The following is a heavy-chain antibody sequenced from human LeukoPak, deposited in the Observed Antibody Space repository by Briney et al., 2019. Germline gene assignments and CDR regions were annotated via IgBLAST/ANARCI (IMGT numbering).Heavy chain of an antibody. J-gene: IGHJ3*02. Sequence: ASVKVSCKASGYTFTSYYMHWVRQAPGQGLERMGIINPSGGSTSYAQKFQGRVTMTRDMSTSTAYMELSSLRSEDTAVYYCASLRYFDWLISSEAFDIWGQGTMVTVSS. V-gene: IGHV1-46*01. CDR2: INPSGGST. CDR1: GYTFTSYY. CDR3: ASLRYFDWLISSEAFDI. D-gene: IGHD3-9*01.